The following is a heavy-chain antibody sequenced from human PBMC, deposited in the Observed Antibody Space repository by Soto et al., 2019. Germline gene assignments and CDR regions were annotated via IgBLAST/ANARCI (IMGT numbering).Heavy chain of an antibody. D-gene: IGHD2-2*01. J-gene: IGHJ6*02. Sequence: EASVKVSCKASGYTFTSYGISWVRQAPGQGLEWMGGIIPRSATSNYAQKFQGRVTITADESTSTAYMELSSLRSEDTAVYYCAREGLVLVPTTVNSDYYYYAMDVWGQGTTVTVSS. CDR3: AREGLVLVPTTVNSDYYYYAMDV. V-gene: IGHV1-69*13. CDR2: IIPRSATS. CDR1: GYTFTSYG.